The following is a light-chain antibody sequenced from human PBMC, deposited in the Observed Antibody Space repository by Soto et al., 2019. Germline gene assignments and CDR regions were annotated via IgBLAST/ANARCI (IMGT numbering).Light chain of an antibody. CDR2: DAS. CDR1: QDISNY. J-gene: IGKJ5*01. CDR3: QQYDNLPT. V-gene: IGKV1-33*01. Sequence: DIQMTQSPSSLSASLVYRFTITCQASQDISNYLNWYQQKPGKAPKLLIYDASNLETGVPSRFSGSGSGTDFTFTISSLQPEDIATYYCQQYDNLPTFGQGTRLEIK.